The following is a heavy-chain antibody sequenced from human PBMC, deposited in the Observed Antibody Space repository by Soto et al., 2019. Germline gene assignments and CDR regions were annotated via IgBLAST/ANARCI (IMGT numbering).Heavy chain of an antibody. CDR1: GYTFTGHY. Sequence: GASVKVSCKASGYTFTGHYMHWVRQAPGQGLEWMGWINPNSGGTNYAQKFQGWVTMTRDTSISTAYMELSRLRSDDTAVYYCARDRSYGDYYYGMDVWGQGTTVTVSS. D-gene: IGHD4-17*01. V-gene: IGHV1-2*04. CDR2: INPNSGGT. J-gene: IGHJ6*02. CDR3: ARDRSYGDYYYGMDV.